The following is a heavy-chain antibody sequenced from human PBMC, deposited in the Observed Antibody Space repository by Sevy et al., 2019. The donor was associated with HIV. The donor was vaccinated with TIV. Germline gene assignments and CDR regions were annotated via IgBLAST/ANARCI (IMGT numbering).Heavy chain of an antibody. V-gene: IGHV3-53*01. CDR1: GFTVSSNY. CDR2: IYSGGST. Sequence: GGSLRLSCAASGFTVSSNYMSWVRQAPGKGLEWVSVIYSGGSTYYADSVKGRFTISRDNSKNTLYLQMNSLRAEDTTVYYCASFGPITMIVVPIYYYYYMDVWGKGTTVTVSS. CDR3: ASFGPITMIVVPIYYYYYMDV. D-gene: IGHD3-22*01. J-gene: IGHJ6*03.